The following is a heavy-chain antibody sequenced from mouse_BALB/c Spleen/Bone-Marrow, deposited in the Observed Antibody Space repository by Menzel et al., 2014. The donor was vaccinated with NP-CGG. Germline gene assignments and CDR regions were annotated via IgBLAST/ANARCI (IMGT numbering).Heavy chain of an antibody. CDR1: GFTFTDYH. D-gene: IGHD2-4*01. Sequence: EVMLVESGGGLAQPGGSLRLSCATSGFTFTDYHMSWVRQPPGKALEWLGFSRNKANGYTTEYSASVKGRFTISRDNSQSILYLQMNTLRAEDSVTYYCARDINYDIYWYFDVWGAGTTVTVSS. J-gene: IGHJ1*01. CDR2: SRNKANGYTT. CDR3: ARDINYDIYWYFDV. V-gene: IGHV7-3*02.